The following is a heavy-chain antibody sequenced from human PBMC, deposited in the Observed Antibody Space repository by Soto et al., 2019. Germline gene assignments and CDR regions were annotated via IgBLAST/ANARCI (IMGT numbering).Heavy chain of an antibody. CDR1: GYSFTNYW. J-gene: IGHJ6*02. V-gene: IGHV5-51*01. CDR2: IYPVDSDT. CDR3: ARASGAPSYYAMDV. Sequence: GESLKISCKGSGYSFTNYWIGWVRQMPGKGLEWMGIIYPVDSDTRYSPSFQGQVTISADKSISTAYLQWSSLQASDSAMYFCARASGAPSYYAMDVWGQGTTVTISS. D-gene: IGHD6-19*01.